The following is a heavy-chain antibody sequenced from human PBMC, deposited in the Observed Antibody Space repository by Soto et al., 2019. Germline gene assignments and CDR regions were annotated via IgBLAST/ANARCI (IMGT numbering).Heavy chain of an antibody. Sequence: GGSLRLSCAASGFTFSSYAMSWVRQAPGKGLEWVSAISGSGGSTYYADSVKGRFTISRDNSKNTLYLQMNSLRAEDTAVYYCAKAPDYSYGDYAEGFDYWGQGTLVTVS. CDR3: AKAPDYSYGDYAEGFDY. J-gene: IGHJ4*02. D-gene: IGHD4-17*01. CDR2: ISGSGGST. CDR1: GFTFSSYA. V-gene: IGHV3-23*01.